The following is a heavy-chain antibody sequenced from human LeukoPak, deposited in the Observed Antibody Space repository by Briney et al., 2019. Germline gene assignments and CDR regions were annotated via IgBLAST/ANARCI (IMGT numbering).Heavy chain of an antibody. CDR3: ARRGSYYVGSAFDI. J-gene: IGHJ3*02. D-gene: IGHD1-26*01. V-gene: IGHV4-34*01. Sequence: TSETLSLTCAVYGGSFSGYYWSWIRQPPGKGLEWIGEINHSGSTNYNPSLKSRVTISVDTSKNQFSLKLSSVTAADTAVYYCARRGSYYVGSAFDIWGQGTMVTVSS. CDR1: GGSFSGYY. CDR2: INHSGST.